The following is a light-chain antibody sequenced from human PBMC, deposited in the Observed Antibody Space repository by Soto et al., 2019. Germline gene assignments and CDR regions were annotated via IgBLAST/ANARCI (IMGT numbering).Light chain of an antibody. CDR1: SSDVGSYNL. CDR2: EVS. Sequence: QSALTQPASVSGSPGQSITISCTGTSSDVGSYNLVSWYQQHPGKAPKLMIYEVSKRPSGVSNRFSGSKSGNTASLTISGLLPEDEADYYCCSYEASSTPAVFGGGTQLTVL. V-gene: IGLV2-23*02. CDR3: CSYEASSTPAV. J-gene: IGLJ7*01.